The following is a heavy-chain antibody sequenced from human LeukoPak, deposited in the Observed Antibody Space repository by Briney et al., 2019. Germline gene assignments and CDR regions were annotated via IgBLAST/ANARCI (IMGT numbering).Heavy chain of an antibody. Sequence: GGSLRLSCAASGFTFSSYGMSWVRQAPGKGLEWVSAISGSGGSTYYADSVKGRFTISRDNAKNSLYLQMNSLRAGDTAVYYCARTIEMATISYFDYWGQGTLVTVSS. J-gene: IGHJ4*02. CDR2: ISGSGGST. CDR3: ARTIEMATISYFDY. D-gene: IGHD5-24*01. V-gene: IGHV3-23*01. CDR1: GFTFSSYG.